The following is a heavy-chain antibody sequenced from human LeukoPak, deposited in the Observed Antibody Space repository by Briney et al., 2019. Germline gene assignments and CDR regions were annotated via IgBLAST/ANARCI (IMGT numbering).Heavy chain of an antibody. CDR1: GXSFTSYC. D-gene: IGHD3-22*01. V-gene: IGHV5-51*01. CDR3: ARSNLPDYYDSSGYPDY. Sequence: GESLKISFKGSGXSFTSYCIGWVRQMPGKGLEWMRIIYPGDSDTRYSPSFQGQVTISADKSISTAYLQWSSLKASDTAMYYCARSNLPDYYDSSGYPDYWGQGTLVTVSS. CDR2: IYPGDSDT. J-gene: IGHJ4*02.